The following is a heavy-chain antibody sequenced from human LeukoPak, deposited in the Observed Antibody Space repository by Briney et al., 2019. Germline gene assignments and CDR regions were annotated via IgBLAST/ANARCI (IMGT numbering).Heavy chain of an antibody. D-gene: IGHD2-2*02. CDR3: AKEGYCSSTSCYSNY. CDR1: GFTFSSYT. J-gene: IGHJ4*02. CDR2: ISGSGGST. V-gene: IGHV3-23*01. Sequence: GGSLRLSCAASGFTFSSYTMNWVRQPPGKGLEWVSAISGSGGSTYYADSVKGRFTISRDNSKNTLYLQMNSLRAEDTAVYYCAKEGYCSSTSCYSNYWGQGTLVTVSS.